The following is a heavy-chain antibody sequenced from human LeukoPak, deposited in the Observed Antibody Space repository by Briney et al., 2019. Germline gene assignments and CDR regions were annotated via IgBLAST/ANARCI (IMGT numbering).Heavy chain of an antibody. V-gene: IGHV1-46*01. CDR3: ARSIRRGRVDY. Sequence: ASVKVSCKASGYTFTSYYMHWVRQASGQGLEWMGIINPSGGSTSYAQKFQGRVTMTRDTSTSTVYMELSSLRSEDTAVYYCARSIRRGRVDYWGQGTLVTVSS. CDR2: INPSGGST. D-gene: IGHD3-3*02. J-gene: IGHJ4*02. CDR1: GYTFTSYY.